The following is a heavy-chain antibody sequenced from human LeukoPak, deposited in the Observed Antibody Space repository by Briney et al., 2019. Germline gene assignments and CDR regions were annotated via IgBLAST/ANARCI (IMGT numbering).Heavy chain of an antibody. CDR2: IYYSGST. D-gene: IGHD3-10*01. J-gene: IGHJ5*02. CDR3: ARGGYYGSGNDFRFDP. V-gene: IGHV4-59*01. Sequence: SETLSLTCTVSGGSISSFYWSWIRQPPGKGLEWIGYIYYSGSTNYKPSLKSRVTISVDTSKNQFSLKLSSVTAADTAVYYCARGGYYGSGNDFRFDPWGQGTLVTVSS. CDR1: GGSISSFY.